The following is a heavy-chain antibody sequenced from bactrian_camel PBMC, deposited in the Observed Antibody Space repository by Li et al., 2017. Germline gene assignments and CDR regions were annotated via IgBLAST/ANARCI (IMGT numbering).Heavy chain of an antibody. CDR2: LWISGATT. Sequence: VQLVESGGGSVQAGGSLRLSCEVAGSLDGTNCIGWFRQYPGKDREGLAVLWISGATTTYADSVKGRFIITRDKGKDLVYLQMNGLQPEDTGMYYCAARAVHGTCTSFRANFYAYWGQGTQVTVS. V-gene: IGHV3S53*01. D-gene: IGHD3*01. CDR1: GSLDGTNC. CDR3: AARAVHGTCTSFRANFYAY. J-gene: IGHJ4*01.